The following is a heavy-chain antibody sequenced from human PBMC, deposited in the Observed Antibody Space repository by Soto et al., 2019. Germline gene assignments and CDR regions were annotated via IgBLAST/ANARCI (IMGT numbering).Heavy chain of an antibody. Sequence: QVQLVQSGAEVKKPGASVKVSCKASGYIFTSYGISWVRQAPGEGPEWMGWISNYNGITNYAQKVQGRVTMTTDRSTSTAYMELRSLRSDDTAVYYCAESMGGSGTYVSWGQGTLVTVSS. V-gene: IGHV1-18*01. CDR1: GYIFTSYG. CDR2: ISNYNGIT. J-gene: IGHJ4*02. CDR3: AESMGGSGTYVS. D-gene: IGHD3-10*01.